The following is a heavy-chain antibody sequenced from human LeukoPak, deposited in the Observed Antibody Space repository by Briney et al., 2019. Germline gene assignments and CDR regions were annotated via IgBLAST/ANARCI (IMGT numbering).Heavy chain of an antibody. J-gene: IGHJ6*03. Sequence: GGSLRLSCAVPGFTFSRYSMNWVRQAPGKGLEWVSFISTSSSYIYYADSVKGRFTISRDNAKNSLYLQMNSLRAEDTAVYYCARDGSIPWGYYMDVWGKGTTVTISS. CDR1: GFTFSRYS. CDR2: ISTSSSYI. CDR3: ARDGSIPWGYYMDV. V-gene: IGHV3-21*01. D-gene: IGHD2-2*02.